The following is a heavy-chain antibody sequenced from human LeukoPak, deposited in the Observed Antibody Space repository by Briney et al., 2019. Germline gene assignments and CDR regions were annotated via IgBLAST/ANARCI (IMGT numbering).Heavy chain of an antibody. J-gene: IGHJ4*02. Sequence: GGSLRLSCAASGFTFSSYAVSWVRQAPGKGLEWVSGISGSGGSTYYADSVKGRFTISRDSSKNTLYLQMNGLRAEDTAVYYCAKGGSSSWDYFDYWGQGTLVTVSS. V-gene: IGHV3-23*01. D-gene: IGHD6-19*01. CDR1: GFTFSSYA. CDR2: ISGSGGST. CDR3: AKGGSSSWDYFDY.